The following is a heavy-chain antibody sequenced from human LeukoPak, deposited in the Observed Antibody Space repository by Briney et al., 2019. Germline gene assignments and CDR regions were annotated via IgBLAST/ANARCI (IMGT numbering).Heavy chain of an antibody. Sequence: SETLSLTCTVSGGSISSYYWSWIRQPPGKGLEWIGYIYYSGSTNYNPSLKSRVTISVDTSKNQFSLKLSSVTAADTAVYYCASAACSSSSPDYWGQGTLVTVSS. CDR3: ASAACSSSSPDY. V-gene: IGHV4-59*01. CDR1: GGSISSYY. D-gene: IGHD6-6*01. J-gene: IGHJ4*02. CDR2: IYYSGST.